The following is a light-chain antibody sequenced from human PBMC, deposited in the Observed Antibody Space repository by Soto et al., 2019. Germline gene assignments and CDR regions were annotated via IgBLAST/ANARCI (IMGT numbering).Light chain of an antibody. CDR2: NNN. CDR3: AAWDDSLNGLV. V-gene: IGLV1-44*01. Sequence: QSVLTQPPSASGTPGQRVTISCSGSSSNIGSNPVNWYQQLPGTAPKLLIYNNNQRPSGVPDRFSGSKSGTSASLAISGLPSEDEADYYCAAWDDSLNGLVFGTGTKLTVL. J-gene: IGLJ1*01. CDR1: SSNIGSNP.